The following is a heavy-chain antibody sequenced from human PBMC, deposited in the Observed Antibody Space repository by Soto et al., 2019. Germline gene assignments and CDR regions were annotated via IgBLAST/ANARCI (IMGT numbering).Heavy chain of an antibody. D-gene: IGHD4-17*01. J-gene: IGHJ4*02. CDR3: ARGRLRNGFDY. CDR1: GFTFSSYS. Sequence: GGSLRLSCAASGFTFSSYSMSWVRQAPGKGLEWVSSISDTSAFIYYADSVKGRFTLSRDNAKSSLYLQMNSLRAEDTAVYYCARGRLRNGFDYWGQGTLVTVSS. CDR2: ISDTSAFI. V-gene: IGHV3-21*01.